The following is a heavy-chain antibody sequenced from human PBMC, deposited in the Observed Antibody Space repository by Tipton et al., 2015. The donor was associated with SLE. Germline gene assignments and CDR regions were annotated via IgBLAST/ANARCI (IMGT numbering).Heavy chain of an antibody. CDR2: IFYTGST. CDR3: ARRHYSGPFDS. D-gene: IGHD5-12*01. CDR1: GGSITSGDYY. Sequence: TLSLTCSVSGGSITSGDYYWSWIRQPPGKGLEWIGSIFYTGSTYYNPSLKSRVSFSIDTSKHQFSLKLNSVTAADTAVYYCARRHYSGPFDSWGQGTLVTVSS. J-gene: IGHJ4*02. V-gene: IGHV4-39*07.